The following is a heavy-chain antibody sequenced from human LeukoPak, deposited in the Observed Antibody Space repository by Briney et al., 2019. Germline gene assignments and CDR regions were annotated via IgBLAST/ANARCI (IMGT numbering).Heavy chain of an antibody. CDR3: AKGRGFGVNAPNDY. D-gene: IGHD3-16*01. Sequence: GGSLRVSCAASGFTFGDYAMHWVRQALGKGLEWVSGISWNSGSIGYADSVKGRFTISRDNAKNSLYLQMNSLRAGDTALYYCAKGRGFGVNAPNDYWGQGTLVTVSS. V-gene: IGHV3-9*01. J-gene: IGHJ4*02. CDR1: GFTFGDYA. CDR2: ISWNSGSI.